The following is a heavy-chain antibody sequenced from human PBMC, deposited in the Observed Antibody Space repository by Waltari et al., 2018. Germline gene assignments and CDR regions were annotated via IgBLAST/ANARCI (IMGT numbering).Heavy chain of an antibody. CDR3: ANYGSGWLFPFY. CDR1: GFLFSNYA. Sequence: EVQLLQSGGGLVQPGGSLRLSWAARGFLFSNYAMTWVRQAPGKGLEWVSTISSIGGSTYYADSVRGRFTISRDSSKNILYLQMNSLKDEDTAVYYCANYGSGWLFPFYWGQGTLVTVSS. J-gene: IGHJ4*02. V-gene: IGHV3-23*01. CDR2: ISSIGGST. D-gene: IGHD6-19*01.